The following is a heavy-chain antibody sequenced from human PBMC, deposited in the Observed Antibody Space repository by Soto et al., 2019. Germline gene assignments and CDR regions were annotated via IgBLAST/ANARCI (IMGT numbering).Heavy chain of an antibody. J-gene: IGHJ4*02. Sequence: EVQVLESGGGLVQPGGSLRLSCAASGFTFSSYAMSWVRQAPGKGLEWVSTITGSGGNTYYADSVKGRFTISRDNSKTTLNLQMNSLRAEDTAIYCCAKGSEYYDGSGYPPVGHWGQGTLVTVSS. CDR2: ITGSGGNT. CDR1: GFTFSSYA. D-gene: IGHD3-22*01. CDR3: AKGSEYYDGSGYPPVGH. V-gene: IGHV3-23*01.